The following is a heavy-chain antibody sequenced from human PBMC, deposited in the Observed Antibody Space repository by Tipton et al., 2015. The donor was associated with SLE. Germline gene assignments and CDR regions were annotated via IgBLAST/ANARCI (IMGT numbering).Heavy chain of an antibody. CDR3: AREGDYYLDY. J-gene: IGHJ4*02. V-gene: IGHV4-4*07. Sequence: TLSLTCAVSSASVTSYTWSWIRQPAGKGLEWIGLIYISGNTNYNPSLRSRVTMSVDTSKNQISLTLRSVTAEDTGVYYCAREGDYYLDYWGQGTLLTVSS. D-gene: IGHD2-21*02. CDR2: IYISGNT. CDR1: SASVTSYT.